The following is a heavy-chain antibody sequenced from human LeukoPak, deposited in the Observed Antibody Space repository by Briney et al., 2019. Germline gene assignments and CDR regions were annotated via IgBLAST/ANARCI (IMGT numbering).Heavy chain of an antibody. CDR3: ATTPVLRYFDWLPHDAFDI. Sequence: GGSLRLSCAASGLTFSDYYMSWFRQVPGKGLEWVSYISSSSSHTNYADSVKGRFTISRDNAKNSLYLQMNSLRAEDTAVYYCATTPVLRYFDWLPHDAFDIWGQGTMVTVSS. J-gene: IGHJ3*02. CDR1: GLTFSDYY. V-gene: IGHV3-11*06. D-gene: IGHD3-9*01. CDR2: ISSSSSHT.